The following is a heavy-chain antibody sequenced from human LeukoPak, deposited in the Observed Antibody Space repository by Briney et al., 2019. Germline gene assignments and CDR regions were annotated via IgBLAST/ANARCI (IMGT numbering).Heavy chain of an antibody. V-gene: IGHV7-4-1*02. D-gene: IGHD2-15*01. CDR3: ARANGARYCSGGSCYNY. J-gene: IGHJ4*02. Sequence: ASVKVSCKASGYTFTSYAMNWVRQAPGQGLEWMGWINTNTGNPTYAQGFTGRFVFSLDTSVSTAYLQISSLKAEDTAVYYCARANGARYCSGGSCYNYWGQGTLVTVSS. CDR1: GYTFTSYA. CDR2: INTNTGNP.